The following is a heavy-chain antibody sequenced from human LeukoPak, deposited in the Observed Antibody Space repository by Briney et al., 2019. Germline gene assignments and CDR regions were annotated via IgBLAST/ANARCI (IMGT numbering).Heavy chain of an antibody. J-gene: IGHJ6*03. CDR3: ARGRFRYYYMDV. Sequence: SETLSLTCTVSGGSISTSNYYWGWIRQPPGKGLEWIGEINHSGSTNYNPSLKSRVTISVDTSKNQFSLKLSSVTAADTAVYYCARGRFRYYYMDVWGKGTTVTVSS. CDR1: GGSISTSNYY. D-gene: IGHD2/OR15-2a*01. CDR2: INHSGST. V-gene: IGHV4-39*07.